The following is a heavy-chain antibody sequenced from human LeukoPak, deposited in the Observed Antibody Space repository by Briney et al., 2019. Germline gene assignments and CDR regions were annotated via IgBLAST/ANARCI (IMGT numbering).Heavy chain of an antibody. CDR2: IYPGDPDT. CDR3: ARIEQQLDGDFDY. Sequence: GESLKISCKGSGYSFTSYWIGWVRQMPGKGLEWMGIIYPGDPDTRYSPSFQGQVTISADKPISTAYLQWSSLKASDTAMYYCARIEQQLDGDFDYWGQGTLVTVSS. J-gene: IGHJ4*02. V-gene: IGHV5-51*04. D-gene: IGHD6-13*01. CDR1: GYSFTSYW.